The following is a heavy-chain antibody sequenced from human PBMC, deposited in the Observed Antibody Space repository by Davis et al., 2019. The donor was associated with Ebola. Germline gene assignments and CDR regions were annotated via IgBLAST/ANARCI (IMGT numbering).Heavy chain of an antibody. J-gene: IGHJ4*02. Sequence: PGGSLRLSCAASGFTFSSYGMHWVRQAPGKGLEWVAVISYDGSNKYYADSVKGRFTISRDNSKNTLYLQMNSLRAEDTAVYYCASLSSSNRVGGYWGQGTLVTVSS. CDR3: ASLSSSNRVGGY. CDR1: GFTFSSYG. CDR2: ISYDGSNK. D-gene: IGHD6-13*01. V-gene: IGHV3-30*03.